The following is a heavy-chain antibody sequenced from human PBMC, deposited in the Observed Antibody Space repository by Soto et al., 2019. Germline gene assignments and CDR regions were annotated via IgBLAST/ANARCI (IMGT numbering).Heavy chain of an antibody. Sequence: QVQLLESGPGLVKSSETLSLTCSISGGSISSGGYYWSWVRQRPGKGLAWIGYVYFNENSYYNPSLKTRVSISVGSSKSQFSLRLSSVTAADAAIYYCARQITMVRGIDFWGPGISVSVSS. CDR1: GGSISSGGYY. V-gene: IGHV4-31*03. D-gene: IGHD3-10*01. CDR2: VYFNENS. J-gene: IGHJ4*02. CDR3: ARQITMVRGIDF.